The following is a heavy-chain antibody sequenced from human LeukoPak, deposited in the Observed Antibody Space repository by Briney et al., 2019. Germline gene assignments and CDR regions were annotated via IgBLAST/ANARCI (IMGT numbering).Heavy chain of an antibody. CDR3: ARSQDVFLYY. D-gene: IGHD2/OR15-2a*01. Sequence: SETLSLTCTVSGGSISSSRYYWGWIRQPPGKGLEWIGSIYYSGSTYYNPSLKSRVTISVDTSKNQFSLKLSSVTAADTAVYYCARSQDVFLYYWGQGTLVTVSS. CDR1: GGSISSSRYY. V-gene: IGHV4-39*01. J-gene: IGHJ4*02. CDR2: IYYSGST.